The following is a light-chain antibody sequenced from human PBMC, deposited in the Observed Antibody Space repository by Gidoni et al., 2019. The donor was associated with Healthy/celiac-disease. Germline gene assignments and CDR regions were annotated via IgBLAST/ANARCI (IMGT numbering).Light chain of an antibody. J-gene: IGKJ2*01. CDR1: QSISSY. Sequence: DIQMTKSPSSLSASVVDRVTITCRASQSISSYLNWYQQKPGKAPKLLIYAASSLQSGVPSRFSGSGSWTDFTLTISSLQPEDFATYYCQQSYSTPGTFGQGTKLEIK. CDR2: AAS. CDR3: QQSYSTPGT. V-gene: IGKV1-39*01.